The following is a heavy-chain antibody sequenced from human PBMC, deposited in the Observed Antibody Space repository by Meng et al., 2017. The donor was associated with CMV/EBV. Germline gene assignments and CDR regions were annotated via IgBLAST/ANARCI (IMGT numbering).Heavy chain of an antibody. CDR2: ISDSGRTT. J-gene: IGHJ5*02. CDR3: AKADDIPADSFDP. CDR1: GFSFSNSV. V-gene: IGHV3-23*01. D-gene: IGHD3-9*01. Sequence: VASGFSFSNSVMSWVRQAPGRGLEWVSLISDSGRTTYYADSVKGRFIISRDNSKNTLHLQMSSLRADDTAVYYCAKADDIPADSFDPWGQGTLVTVSS.